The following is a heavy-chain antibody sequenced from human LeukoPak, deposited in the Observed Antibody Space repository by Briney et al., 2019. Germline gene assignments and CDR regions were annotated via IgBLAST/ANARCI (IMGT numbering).Heavy chain of an antibody. CDR1: GFTFSTYA. CDR3: VKDRPNYYGSEGHYYRQNGDS. D-gene: IGHD3-22*01. CDR2: ISGRGELT. J-gene: IGHJ5*01. V-gene: IGHV3-23*01. Sequence: PGGSLGLSCAASGFTFSTYAMSWVRQPPGKGLEWVASISGRGELTYYTDSVRGRFTISRDNSRSTLYLQMNFLRTDDTAVYYCVKDRPNYYGSEGHYYRQNGDSWGQGTLVTVSS.